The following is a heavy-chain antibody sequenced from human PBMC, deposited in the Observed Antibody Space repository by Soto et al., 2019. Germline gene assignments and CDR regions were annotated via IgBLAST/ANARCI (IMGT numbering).Heavy chain of an antibody. CDR1: GYTFTSYA. CDR2: INAVNGNT. V-gene: IGHV1-3*01. J-gene: IGHJ6*02. CDR3: ARDLAAAAYYYYGMDV. Sequence: ASVKVSCKASGYTFTSYAMHWVLQAPGQRLEWMGWINAVNGNTKYSQKFQGRVTITRDTSTSTAYMELRSLRSDDTAVYYCARDLAAAAYYYYGMDVWGQGTTVTVSS. D-gene: IGHD6-13*01.